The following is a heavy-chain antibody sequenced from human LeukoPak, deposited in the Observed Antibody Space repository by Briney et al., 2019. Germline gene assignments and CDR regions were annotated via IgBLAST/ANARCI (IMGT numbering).Heavy chain of an antibody. Sequence: SETLSLTCTVSGGSISSSTFYWGWIRQPPGKGLEWIGTIYYSGSTFYNPSLKSRVTVSVDTSKNQFSLKLSSVTAADTAVYYCARDGYSGNDGLWGQGTLVTVSS. CDR3: ARDGYSGNDGL. D-gene: IGHD5-12*01. CDR2: IYYSGST. V-gene: IGHV4-39*07. J-gene: IGHJ4*02. CDR1: GGSISSSTFY.